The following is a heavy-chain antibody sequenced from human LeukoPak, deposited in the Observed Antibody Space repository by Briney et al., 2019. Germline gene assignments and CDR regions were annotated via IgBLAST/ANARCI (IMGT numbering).Heavy chain of an antibody. CDR1: GFTFSSYW. D-gene: IGHD6-13*01. CDR2: INHNGNVN. CDR3: VRDNPRQQGFAY. J-gene: IGHJ4*02. V-gene: IGHV3-7*03. Sequence: GGSLRLSCAASGFTFSSYWMNWARQAPGKGLEWVASINHNGNVNYYVDSVEGRFTISRDNAKNSLYLQMNSLRAEDTAVYYCVRDNPRQQGFAYWGQGTLVTVSS.